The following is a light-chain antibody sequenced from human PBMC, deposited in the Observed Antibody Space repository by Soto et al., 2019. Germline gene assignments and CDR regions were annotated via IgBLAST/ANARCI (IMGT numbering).Light chain of an antibody. J-gene: IGKJ3*01. CDR2: GAS. CDR1: QTINNRY. CDR3: QQFASAPGFT. Sequence: DIVLTQSPGTLSLSPGERATLTCRASQTINNRYLTWYQQRPGQAPRLLIYGASSRATGIPDRFSGSVSGTDFTLTISRLEPEDFAVYYCQQFASAPGFTFGPGTKVDMK. V-gene: IGKV3-20*01.